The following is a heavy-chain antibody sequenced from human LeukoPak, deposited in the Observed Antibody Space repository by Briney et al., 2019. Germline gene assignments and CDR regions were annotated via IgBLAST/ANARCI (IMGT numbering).Heavy chain of an antibody. CDR3: ARDHGTSGYCSSTTCRGNLLDG. D-gene: IGHD2-2*01. V-gene: IGHV3-21*01. Sequence: GGSLRLSCAASGFTFISSSMNWGRQTPGEGLGRVSSISSSSDNKFYADSVRGRFTISGDHAKKSLYLKINSLRAENPPDYYCARDHGTSGYCSSTTCRGNLLDGWGQGTMVTVYS. CDR2: ISSSSDNK. J-gene: IGHJ3*01. CDR1: GFTFISSS.